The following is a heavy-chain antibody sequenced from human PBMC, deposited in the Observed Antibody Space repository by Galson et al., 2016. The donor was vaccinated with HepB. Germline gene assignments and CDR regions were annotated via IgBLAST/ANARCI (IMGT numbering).Heavy chain of an antibody. CDR2: ISGGGGST. J-gene: IGHJ6*02. V-gene: IGHV3-23*01. CDR1: GFTFSSYA. CDR3: ARYYDILTGYSNYGMDV. D-gene: IGHD3-9*01. Sequence: SLRLSCAASGFTFSSYAMSWVRQAPGKGLEWVAEISGGGGSTYYADSVKGRFTISRDNAKNTLYLQMNSLRAEDTAVYYCARYYDILTGYSNYGMDVWGQGTTLTVS.